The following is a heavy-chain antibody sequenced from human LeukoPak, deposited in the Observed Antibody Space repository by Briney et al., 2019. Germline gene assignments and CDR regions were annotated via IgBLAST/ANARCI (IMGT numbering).Heavy chain of an antibody. CDR1: GFTFSSYA. Sequence: PGGSLRPSCAASGFTFSSYAMHWVRQAPGKGLEWVAVISDDGSNKYYADSVKGRFTISRDNSKNTLYLQMNSLRAEDTAVYYCARSPSPRFAPLDYWGQGTLVTVSS. CDR3: ARSPSPRFAPLDY. V-gene: IGHV3-30*04. CDR2: ISDDGSNK. J-gene: IGHJ4*02. D-gene: IGHD3-3*01.